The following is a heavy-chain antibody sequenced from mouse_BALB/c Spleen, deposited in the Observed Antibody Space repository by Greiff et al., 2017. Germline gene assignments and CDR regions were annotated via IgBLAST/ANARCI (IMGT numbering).Heavy chain of an antibody. Sequence: EVQLQQSGPELMKPGASVKISCKASGYSFTSYYMHWVKQSHGKSLEWIGYIDPFNGGTSYNQKFKGKATLTVDKSSSTAYMHLSSLTSEDSAVYYCALTTVGDYWGQGTTLTVSS. CDR1: GYSFTSYY. V-gene: IGHV1S135*01. J-gene: IGHJ2*01. CDR3: ALTTVGDY. CDR2: IDPFNGGT. D-gene: IGHD1-1*01.